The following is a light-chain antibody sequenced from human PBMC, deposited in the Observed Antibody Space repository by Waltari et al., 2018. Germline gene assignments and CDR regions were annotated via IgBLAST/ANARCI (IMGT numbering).Light chain of an antibody. V-gene: IGLV2-23*02. Sequence: QSALTQPASVSGSPGQSITISCTGTSSDVGSYNLVSWYQQHPGKAPKLMIYEVSKRPSGVFNRFSGSKSGNTASLTLSGLQAEDEADYYCCSYAGRVFGGGTKLTVL. CDR3: CSYAGRV. CDR2: EVS. J-gene: IGLJ3*02. CDR1: SSDVGSYNL.